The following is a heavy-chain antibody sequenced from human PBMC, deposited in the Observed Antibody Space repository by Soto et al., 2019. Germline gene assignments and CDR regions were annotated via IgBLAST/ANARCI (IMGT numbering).Heavy chain of an antibody. J-gene: IGHJ5*02. CDR1: GYTFTSYG. Sequence: ASVKVSCKASGYTFTSYGIIWVRQAPGQGLEWTGWISAYNGNTNYAQKLQGRVTMTTDTSTSTAYMELRSLRSDDTAVYYCARDADDILTGYYHPTEGFDPWGQGTLVTVSS. CDR2: ISAYNGNT. CDR3: ARDADDILTGYYHPTEGFDP. V-gene: IGHV1-18*01. D-gene: IGHD3-9*01.